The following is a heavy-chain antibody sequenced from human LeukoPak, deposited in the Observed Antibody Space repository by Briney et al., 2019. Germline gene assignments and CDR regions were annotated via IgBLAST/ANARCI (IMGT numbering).Heavy chain of an antibody. CDR3: ARQGAGVPFDY. Sequence: PSETLSLTCTVSGGPISSYYWSWTRQPPGKGLEWIGYIYYSGSTNYNPSLKSRVTISVDTSKNQFSLKLSSVTAADTAVYYCARQGAGVPFDYWGRGTLVTVSS. CDR2: IYYSGST. J-gene: IGHJ4*02. V-gene: IGHV4-59*08. CDR1: GGPISSYY. D-gene: IGHD3-10*01.